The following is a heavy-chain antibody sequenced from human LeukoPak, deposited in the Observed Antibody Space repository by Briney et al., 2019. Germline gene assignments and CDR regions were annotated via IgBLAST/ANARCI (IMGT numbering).Heavy chain of an antibody. J-gene: IGHJ6*02. CDR3: AKDFNYYYYYGMDV. V-gene: IGHV3-23*01. Sequence: GGSLRLSCAASGFTFSNYVMRWVRQAPGKGLEWVSAITESGDATYYADSVKGRFTISRDNAKNSLYLQMNSLRAEDTALYYCAKDFNYYYYYGMDVWGQGTTVTVSS. CDR1: GFTFSNYV. CDR2: ITESGDAT.